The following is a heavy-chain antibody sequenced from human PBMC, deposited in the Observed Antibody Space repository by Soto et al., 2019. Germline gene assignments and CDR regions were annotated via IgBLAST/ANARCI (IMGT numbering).Heavy chain of an antibody. V-gene: IGHV1-18*04. CDR2: ISPLKGRT. Sequence: QVQLVQSGPXLKRPGASMKVSCKASXXXXTSYXIXWVRQAPGQGLEWMAWISPLKGRTQYSQKAQGRVTLSTDTSSNTAYMEMTTLRVDDTAVYYCAMDYGDRPEYFKHWGQGTLVTVS. CDR1: XXXXTSYX. D-gene: IGHD4-17*01. CDR3: AMDYGDRPEYFKH. J-gene: IGHJ1*01.